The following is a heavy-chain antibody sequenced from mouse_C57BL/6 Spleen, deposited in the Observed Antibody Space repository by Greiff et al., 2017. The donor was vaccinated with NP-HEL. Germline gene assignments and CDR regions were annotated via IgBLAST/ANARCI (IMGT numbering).Heavy chain of an antibody. V-gene: IGHV1-52*01. Sequence: VQLQQSGAELVRPGSSVKLSCKASGFTFTSYWTHWVKQRPIQGLEWIGNIDPSDSETHYNQKFKDKATLTVAKSSSTADMQLSSLTSEDSAVYDCARVASTTVVATVVDYWGQGTTLTVAS. D-gene: IGHD1-1*01. CDR2: IDPSDSET. CDR1: GFTFTSYW. J-gene: IGHJ2*01. CDR3: ARVASTTVVATVVDY.